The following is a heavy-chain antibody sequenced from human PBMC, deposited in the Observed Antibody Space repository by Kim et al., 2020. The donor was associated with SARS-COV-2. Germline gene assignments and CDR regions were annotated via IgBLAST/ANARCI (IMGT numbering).Heavy chain of an antibody. CDR3: ARTLGYYDSSGYYPSDAFDI. CDR2: IYPGDSDT. Sequence: GESLKISCKGSGYSFTSYWIGWVRQMPGKCLEWMGIIYPGDSDTRYSPSFQGQVTISADKSISTAYLQWSSLKASDTAMYYCARTLGYYDSSGYYPSDAFDIWGQGTMVTVSS. D-gene: IGHD3-22*01. J-gene: IGHJ3*02. CDR1: GYSFTSYW. V-gene: IGHV5-51*01.